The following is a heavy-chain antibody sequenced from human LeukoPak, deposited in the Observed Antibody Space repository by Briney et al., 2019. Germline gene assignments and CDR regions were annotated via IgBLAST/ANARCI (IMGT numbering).Heavy chain of an antibody. V-gene: IGHV5-51*01. CDR1: GYSFTNYW. J-gene: IGHJ5*01. CDR2: IYPDDSDI. Sequence: HGESLKISCKGSGYSFTNYWIGWVRQMPGKGLEWLGIIYPDDSDIRYSPSFQGQVTISADKSINTAYLQWSSLKASDTAMYYCARRGGGYSAADPINWFDSWGQGTLVTVSS. CDR3: ARRGGGYSAADPINWFDS. D-gene: IGHD6-13*01.